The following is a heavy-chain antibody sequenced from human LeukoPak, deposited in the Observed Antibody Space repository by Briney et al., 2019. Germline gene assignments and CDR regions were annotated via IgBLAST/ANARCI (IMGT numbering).Heavy chain of an antibody. V-gene: IGHV3-7*01. D-gene: IGHD5-12*01. J-gene: IGHJ4*02. CDR2: IKQDGSEK. CDR3: AREATISYYFDY. Sequence: GRSLRLSCAASGFTFDDYAMHWVRQAPGKGLEWVANIKQDGSEKYYVDSVKGRFTISRDNAKNSLYLQMNSLRAEDTAVYYCAREATISYYFDYWGQGTLVSVSS. CDR1: GFTFDDYA.